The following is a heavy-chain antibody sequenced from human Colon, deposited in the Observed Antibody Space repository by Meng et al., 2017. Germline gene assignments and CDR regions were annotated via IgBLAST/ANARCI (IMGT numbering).Heavy chain of an antibody. CDR1: GGSFSGYS. V-gene: IGHV4-34*01. CDR2: INHTGNT. J-gene: IGHJ4*02. D-gene: IGHD1-14*01. CDR3: ARDRVPGKY. Sequence: QVQRQQGGDGLLKPSETLSLTCAVYGGSFSGYSWGWIRQPPGKGLEWIGEINHTGNTNYNPSLKSRVTISVDTSKNQFSLKLSSVTPADTAVYFCARDRVPGKYWGQGTLVTVSS.